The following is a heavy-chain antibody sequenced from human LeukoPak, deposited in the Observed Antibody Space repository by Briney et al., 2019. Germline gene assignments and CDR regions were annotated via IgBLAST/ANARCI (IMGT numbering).Heavy chain of an antibody. CDR1: GFTFSSHS. J-gene: IGHJ4*02. D-gene: IGHD1-1*01. CDR2: INSDGSIT. CDR3: ARDYSWNPPDY. Sequence: QLGGSWILSCAASGFTFSSHSMHWVRQAPGKGLVWVSRINSDGSITTYADSAQGRFTISRDNAKNTLYLQMNSLRVEDTAVYYCARDYSWNPPDYWGERVLVTVSS. V-gene: IGHV3-74*01.